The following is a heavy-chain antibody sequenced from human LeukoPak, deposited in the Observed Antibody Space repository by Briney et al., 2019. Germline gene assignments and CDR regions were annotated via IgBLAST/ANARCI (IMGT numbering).Heavy chain of an antibody. J-gene: IGHJ6*03. D-gene: IGHD2-2*01. CDR2: IYYSGST. V-gene: IGHV4-39*07. Sequence: PSETLSLTCTVSGGSISSSSYYWGWIRQPPGKGLERIGSIYYSGSTYYNPSLKSRVTISVDTSKNQFSLKLSSVTAADTAVYYCASLRPIVVARDYYYYMDVWGKGTTVTVSS. CDR3: ASLRPIVVARDYYYYMDV. CDR1: GGSISSSSYY.